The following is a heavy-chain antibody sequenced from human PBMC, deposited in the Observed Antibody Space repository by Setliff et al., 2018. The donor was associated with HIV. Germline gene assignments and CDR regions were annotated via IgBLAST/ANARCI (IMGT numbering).Heavy chain of an antibody. Sequence: GGSLRLSCAASGFTFSSHWMSWVRQAPGKGLEWVANIKQDGSEKYHVDSVKGRFTVSRDNVKNSLYLQMNSLRAEDTAVYYCARNTDVDSVYRPFHIWGQGTMVTVSS. CDR2: IKQDGSEK. CDR1: GFTFSSHW. D-gene: IGHD1-26*01. J-gene: IGHJ3*02. CDR3: ARNTDVDSVYRPFHI. V-gene: IGHV3-7*03.